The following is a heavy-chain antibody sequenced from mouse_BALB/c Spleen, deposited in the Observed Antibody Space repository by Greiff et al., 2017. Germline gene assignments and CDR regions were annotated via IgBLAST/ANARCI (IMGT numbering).Heavy chain of an antibody. V-gene: IGHV5-6*02. CDR3: ARQRGYDYFDY. CDR2: ISSGGSYT. J-gene: IGHJ2*01. CDR1: GFTFSSYG. D-gene: IGHD2-14*01. Sequence: DVMLVESGGDLVKPGGSLKLSCAASGFTFSSYGMSWVRQTPDKRLEWVATISSGGSYTYYPDSVKGRFTISRDNAKNTLYLQMSSLKSEDTAMYYCARQRGYDYFDYWGQGTTLTVSS.